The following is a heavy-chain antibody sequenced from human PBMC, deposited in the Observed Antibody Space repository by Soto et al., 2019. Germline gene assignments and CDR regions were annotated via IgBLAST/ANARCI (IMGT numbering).Heavy chain of an antibody. V-gene: IGHV3-23*01. Sequence: EVQLLESGGGLVQPGGSLRVSCAASGFTFSSYAMSWVRQAPGKGLEWVSAISGSGITTYYADSVKGRFTISRDNSKTTLYLQMSSLRAEDPAIYYWAKDGHFDWFGNWAQEALVTVSS. CDR3: AKDGHFDWFGN. CDR1: GFTFSSYA. J-gene: IGHJ4*02. CDR2: ISGSGITT. D-gene: IGHD3-9*01.